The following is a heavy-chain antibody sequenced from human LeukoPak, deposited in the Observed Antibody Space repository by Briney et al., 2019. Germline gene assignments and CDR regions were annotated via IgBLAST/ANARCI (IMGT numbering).Heavy chain of an antibody. CDR2: ISGGGGSA. CDR3: AKDSAYGGNSPSDY. Sequence: GGSLRLSCAASGFTFSAYAMSWVRQAPGKVLEWVSGISGGGGSAYNADSVKGRFTTSRDNSKNTLYLQMNSLRADDTAVYYCAKDSAYGGNSPSDYWGQGTLVTVSS. CDR1: GFTFSAYA. J-gene: IGHJ4*02. V-gene: IGHV3-23*01. D-gene: IGHD4-23*01.